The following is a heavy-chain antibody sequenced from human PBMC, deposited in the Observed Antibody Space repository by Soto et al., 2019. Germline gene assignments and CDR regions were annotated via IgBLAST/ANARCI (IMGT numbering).Heavy chain of an antibody. Sequence: SETLSLTCAVYGGSFSGYYWSWIRQPPGKGLEWIGEINHSGSTNYNPSLKSRVTISVDTSKNQFSLKLSSVTAADTAVYYCANRAVPKQYYYYVMDVWGQGTTVTVSS. CDR3: ANRAVPKQYYYYVMDV. J-gene: IGHJ6*02. CDR1: GGSFSGYY. CDR2: INHSGST. V-gene: IGHV4-34*01. D-gene: IGHD6-19*01.